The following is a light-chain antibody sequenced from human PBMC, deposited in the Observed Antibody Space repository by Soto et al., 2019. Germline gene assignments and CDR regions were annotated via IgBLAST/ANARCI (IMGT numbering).Light chain of an antibody. CDR2: SAS. CDR3: QHYNSYSEA. Sequence: IQMTQSPSSLSASIGDRVTITCRASQGIGVRLAWLQQKPGKAPQYLIQSASILQSGVPSRFSGSGSGTEFILTINSLQPEDVAIYYCQHYNSYSEAFGQGTKVDIK. J-gene: IGKJ1*01. CDR1: QGIGVR. V-gene: IGKV1D-16*01.